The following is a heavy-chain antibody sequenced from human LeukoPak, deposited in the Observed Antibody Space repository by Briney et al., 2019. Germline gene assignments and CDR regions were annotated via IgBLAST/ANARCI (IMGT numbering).Heavy chain of an antibody. D-gene: IGHD4-23*01. CDR3: ARDRGYSNFDY. V-gene: IGHV3-7*01. CDR2: IKEDGSQK. J-gene: IGHJ4*02. Sequence: GGSLRLSCAASAFTFSHYWMSWVRQAPGKGLEWVANIKEDGSQKIYVDFAKRRFNIYRHNAKNRLYLQMNSLRVDDTAVYYCARDRGYSNFDYWGQGTLVTVSS. CDR1: AFTFSHYW.